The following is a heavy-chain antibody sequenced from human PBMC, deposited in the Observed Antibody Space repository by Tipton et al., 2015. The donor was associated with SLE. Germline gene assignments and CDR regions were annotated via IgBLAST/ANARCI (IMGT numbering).Heavy chain of an antibody. D-gene: IGHD6-13*01. CDR2: VYYSGNV. Sequence: TLSLTCTVSGGPISSRNNYWNWIRQHPGRGLQWIGYVYYSGNVFYNPSLKSRLHISLNLSENQFSLTLNSVTVADTAVYYCARAPGPSIAAFDTWGQGTLVTVS. CDR1: GGPISSRNNY. J-gene: IGHJ5*02. CDR3: ARAPGPSIAAFDT. V-gene: IGHV4-31*03.